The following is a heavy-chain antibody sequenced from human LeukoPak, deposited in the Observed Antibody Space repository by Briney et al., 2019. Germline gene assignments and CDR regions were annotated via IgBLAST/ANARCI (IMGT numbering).Heavy chain of an antibody. D-gene: IGHD3-3*01. CDR1: GGPFSGYY. V-gene: IGHV4-34*01. CDR3: ARGGSGNDFWSGYYYYYGMDV. Sequence: SETLSLTCAVYGGPFSGYYWSWIRQPPGKGLEWIGEINHSGSTNYNPSLKSRVTISVDTSKNQFSLKLSSVTAADTAVYYCARGGSGNDFWSGYYYYYGMDVWGQGTTVTVSS. CDR2: INHSGST. J-gene: IGHJ6*02.